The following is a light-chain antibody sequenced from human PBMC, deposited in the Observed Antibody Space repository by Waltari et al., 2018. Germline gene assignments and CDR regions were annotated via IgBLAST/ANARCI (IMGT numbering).Light chain of an antibody. CDR3: GTWDSSLSGAV. CDR1: SSNIGNNY. Sequence: QSVLTQPPSVSAAPGQRVTIPCSGGSSNIGNNYVSWYRQFPGTAPKPLIYENTERPSGSPGRFSGSRSGTSATLDITGPQAGDEADYYCGTWDSSLSGAVFGGGTHLTVL. J-gene: IGLJ7*01. V-gene: IGLV1-51*02. CDR2: ENT.